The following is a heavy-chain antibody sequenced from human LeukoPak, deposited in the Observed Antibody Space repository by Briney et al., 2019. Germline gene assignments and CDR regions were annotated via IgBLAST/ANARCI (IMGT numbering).Heavy chain of an antibody. Sequence: GGSLRLSCAASGFTFSSYSMNWVRQAPGKGLEWVSSISSSSSYIYYADSVKGRFTISRDNAKNSLYLQMNSLRAEDTAVYYCASPLFNDFWSGYYTDYWGQGTLVTVSS. CDR2: ISSSSSYI. CDR1: GFTFSSYS. CDR3: ASPLFNDFWSGYYTDY. J-gene: IGHJ4*02. V-gene: IGHV3-21*01. D-gene: IGHD3-3*01.